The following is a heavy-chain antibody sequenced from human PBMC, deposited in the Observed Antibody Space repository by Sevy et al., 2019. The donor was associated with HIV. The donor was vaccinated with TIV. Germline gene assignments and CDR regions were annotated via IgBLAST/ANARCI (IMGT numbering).Heavy chain of an antibody. V-gene: IGHV1-18*01. CDR3: ARDGSGSYYGSSVQH. J-gene: IGHJ1*01. CDR2: ISAYNGNT. D-gene: IGHD1-26*01. CDR1: GYTFTSYG. Sequence: ASVKVSCKASGYTFTSYGISWVRQAPGQGLEWMGWISAYNGNTNYAQKLQGRVTMTTDTSTSTAYMELRSLRSYDTAVYYCARDGSGSYYGSSVQHWGQGTLVTVSS.